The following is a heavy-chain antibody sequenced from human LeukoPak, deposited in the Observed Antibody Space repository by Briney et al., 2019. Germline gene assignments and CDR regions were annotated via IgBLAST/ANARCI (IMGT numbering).Heavy chain of an antibody. CDR3: AKSYYYASSGYFLPDAFDI. CDR2: INTNTGNP. V-gene: IGHV7-4-1*02. D-gene: IGHD3-22*01. Sequence: GASVKVSCKASGYTFTSYVLNWVRQAPGQGLEWMGWINTNTGNPTYAQAFTGRSVFSLDTSVDTAYLQLSSLQAEDTAIYYCAKSYYYASSGYFLPDAFDIWGQGTMVTVSS. J-gene: IGHJ3*02. CDR1: GYTFTSYV.